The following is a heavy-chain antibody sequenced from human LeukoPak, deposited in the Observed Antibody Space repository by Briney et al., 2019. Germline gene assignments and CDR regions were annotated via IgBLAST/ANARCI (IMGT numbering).Heavy chain of an antibody. V-gene: IGHV3-9*01. CDR1: GFTFDDYA. CDR2: ISWNSGSI. CDR3: AKAGRQWLVLSY. Sequence: GRSLRLSCAASGFTFDDYAMHWVRQAPGKGLEWVSGISWNSGSIGYADSVKGRFTISRDNAKNSLYLQMNSLRAEDTALYYCAKAGRQWLVLSYWGQGTQVIVSS. D-gene: IGHD6-19*01. J-gene: IGHJ4*02.